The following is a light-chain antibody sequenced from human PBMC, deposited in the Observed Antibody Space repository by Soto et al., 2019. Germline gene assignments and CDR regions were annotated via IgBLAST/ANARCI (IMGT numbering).Light chain of an antibody. V-gene: IGKV3-11*01. Sequence: EVVLTQSPATLSLSPGDRATLSCRASESVSNYLAWYQQKPGQPPRLLIYDVFSRSTGIPARFSGSGSGTDFNRTISSLEPEDFAVYYCQHRSGCPFTFGPGTKEDI. J-gene: IGKJ3*01. CDR1: ESVSNY. CDR3: QHRSGCPFT. CDR2: DVF.